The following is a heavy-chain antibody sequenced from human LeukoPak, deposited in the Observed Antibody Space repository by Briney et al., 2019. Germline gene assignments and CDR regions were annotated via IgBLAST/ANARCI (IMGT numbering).Heavy chain of an antibody. CDR2: IYTSGST. V-gene: IGHV4-4*07. CDR3: ARSVARISGPEDYFDY. Sequence: SETLSLTCTVSGGSISSYYWSWIRQPAGKGLEWIGRIYTSGSTNYNPSLKSRVTMSVDTSKNQFSLKLSSVTAADTAVYYCARSVARISGPEDYFDYWGQGTLVTVSS. D-gene: IGHD1-20*01. CDR1: GGSISSYY. J-gene: IGHJ4*02.